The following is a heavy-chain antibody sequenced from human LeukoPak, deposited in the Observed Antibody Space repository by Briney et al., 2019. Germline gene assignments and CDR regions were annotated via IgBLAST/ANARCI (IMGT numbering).Heavy chain of an antibody. CDR2: INPSGGST. V-gene: IGHV1-46*01. J-gene: IGHJ2*01. D-gene: IGHD3-3*01. CDR3: ARDTIWSGYPAEGWYFDL. CDR1: GYTFTSYY. Sequence: GASVKVSCKASGYTFTSYYMHWVRQAPGQGLEWMGIINPSGGSTSYAQKFQGRVTMTRDTSTSTVYMELSSLRSEDTAVYYCARDTIWSGYPAEGWYFDLWGRGTLVTVSS.